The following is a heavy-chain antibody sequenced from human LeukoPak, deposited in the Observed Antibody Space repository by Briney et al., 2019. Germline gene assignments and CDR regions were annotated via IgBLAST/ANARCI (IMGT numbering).Heavy chain of an antibody. CDR2: IYTSGST. Sequence: SETLSLTCTVSGGSISSYYWSWIRQPPGKGLEWIGYIYTSGSTNYNPSLKSRVTISVDTSKNQFSLKLSSVTAADTAVYYCARGYSSGWGYYYYYYMDVWGRGTTVTVSS. CDR1: GGSISSYY. CDR3: ARGYSSGWGYYYYYYMDV. V-gene: IGHV4-4*09. J-gene: IGHJ6*03. D-gene: IGHD6-19*01.